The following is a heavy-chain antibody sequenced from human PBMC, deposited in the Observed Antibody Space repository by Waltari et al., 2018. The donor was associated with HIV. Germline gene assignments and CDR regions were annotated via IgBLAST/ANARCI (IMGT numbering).Heavy chain of an antibody. CDR3: AKGWTPRYFDY. CDR1: GFTFSSYG. CDR2: ISHDGSNK. D-gene: IGHD1-1*01. Sequence: QVQLVESGGGVVQPGRSLRLSCAASGFTFSSYGMHWVRQAPGKGLGWVAVISHDGSNKYYADSVKGRFTISRDNSKNTLYLQMNSLRAEDTAVYYCAKGWTPRYFDYWGQGTLVTVSS. V-gene: IGHV3-30*18. J-gene: IGHJ4*02.